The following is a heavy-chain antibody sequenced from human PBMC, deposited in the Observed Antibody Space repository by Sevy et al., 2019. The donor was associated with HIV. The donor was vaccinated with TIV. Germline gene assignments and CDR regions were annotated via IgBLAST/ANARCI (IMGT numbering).Heavy chain of an antibody. Sequence: SETLSLTCTVSGGSISSYYWSWIRQPPGKGLEWIGYIYYSGSTNYNPSLKSRITISVDTSKNQFSLKLSSVTAADTAVYYCAGAGEVLSRLYYYYYMDVWGKGTTVTVSS. CDR2: IYYSGST. CDR1: GGSISSYY. J-gene: IGHJ6*03. CDR3: AGAGEVLSRLYYYYYMDV. V-gene: IGHV4-59*01. D-gene: IGHD3-10*01.